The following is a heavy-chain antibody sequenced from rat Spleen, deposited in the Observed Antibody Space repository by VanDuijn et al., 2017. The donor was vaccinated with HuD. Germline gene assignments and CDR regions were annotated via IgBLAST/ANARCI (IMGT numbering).Heavy chain of an antibody. V-gene: IGHV3-3*01. CDR1: DYSITSNY. CDR2: MNGAGST. J-gene: IGHJ2*01. CDR3: ARDNNYKAY. D-gene: IGHD1-10*01. Sequence: EVQLQESGPGLVKPSQSLSLTCSVTDYSITSNYWDWIRKFPGNKLEWMGFMNGAGSTNYNPSLKSRISITRDTSKNQFFLQVNSVTTEDTATYYCARDNNYKAYWGQGVMVTVSS.